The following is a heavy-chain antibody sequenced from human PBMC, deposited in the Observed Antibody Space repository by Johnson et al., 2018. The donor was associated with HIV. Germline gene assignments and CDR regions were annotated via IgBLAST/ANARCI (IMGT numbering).Heavy chain of an antibody. CDR3: ARDSSTTDVAFDI. Sequence: VQLVESGGGLVQPGGSLRLSCTASGFTFSSYGMHWVRQAPGKGLEWVAVIWYDGSSKFYADSVKGRFTISRDNAKNSLYLQMNSLRGEDTAVYYCARDSSTTDVAFDIWGQGTMVTVSS. CDR1: GFTFSSYG. J-gene: IGHJ3*02. CDR2: IWYDGSSK. V-gene: IGHV3-33*08. D-gene: IGHD1-14*01.